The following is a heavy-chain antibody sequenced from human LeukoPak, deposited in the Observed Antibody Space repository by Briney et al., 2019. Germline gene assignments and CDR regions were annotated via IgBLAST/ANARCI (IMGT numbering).Heavy chain of an antibody. J-gene: IGHJ4*02. V-gene: IGHV4-59*08. CDR1: GGSISGYY. CDR3: ARARFYFDY. Sequence: TSETLSLTCSVSGGSISGYYWSWIRQPPGKGLEWIGYIYYSGSTNYNPSLKSRVTISVDTSKNQFSLKLSSVTAADTAVYYCARARFYFDYWGQGTLVTVSS. CDR2: IYYSGST. D-gene: IGHD4-17*01.